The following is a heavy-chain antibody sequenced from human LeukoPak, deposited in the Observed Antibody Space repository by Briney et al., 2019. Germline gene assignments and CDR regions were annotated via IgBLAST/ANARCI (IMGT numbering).Heavy chain of an antibody. V-gene: IGHV4-59*08. CDR3: ARKMQQQLCDAFDI. CDR1: GGSISSYY. D-gene: IGHD6-13*01. CDR2: IYYSGST. Sequence: SETLSLTCTVSGGSISSYYWSWIRQPPGKGLEWIGYIYYSGSTNYNPSLKSRVTISVDTSKNQSSLKLSSVTAADTAVYYCARKMQQQLCDAFDIWGQGTMVTVSS. J-gene: IGHJ3*02.